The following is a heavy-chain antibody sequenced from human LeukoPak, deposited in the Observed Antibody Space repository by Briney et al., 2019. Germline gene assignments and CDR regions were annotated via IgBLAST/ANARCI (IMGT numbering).Heavy chain of an antibody. Sequence: ASVKVSCKASGGTFSSYAISWVRQAPGQGLEWMGGIIPIFGTANYAQKFQGRVTITADESTSTAYMELSSLRSEDTAVYYCARDKGALRYFDWLSRPSNWFDPWGQGTLVTVSS. CDR2: IIPIFGTA. CDR3: ARDKGALRYFDWLSRPSNWFDP. V-gene: IGHV1-69*01. J-gene: IGHJ5*02. D-gene: IGHD3-9*01. CDR1: GGTFSSYA.